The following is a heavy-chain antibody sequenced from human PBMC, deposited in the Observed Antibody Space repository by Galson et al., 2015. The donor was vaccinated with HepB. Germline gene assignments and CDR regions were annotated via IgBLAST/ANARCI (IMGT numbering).Heavy chain of an antibody. D-gene: IGHD3-10*01. CDR2: ISGSGGST. Sequence: SLRLSCAASGFTFSSYAMSWVRQAPGKGLEWVSAISGSGGSTYYADSVKGRFTISRDNSKNTLYLQMNSLRAEDTAVYYCARKGGSGSYFDYWGQGTLVTVSS. CDR1: GFTFSSYA. V-gene: IGHV3-23*01. CDR3: ARKGGSGSYFDY. J-gene: IGHJ4*02.